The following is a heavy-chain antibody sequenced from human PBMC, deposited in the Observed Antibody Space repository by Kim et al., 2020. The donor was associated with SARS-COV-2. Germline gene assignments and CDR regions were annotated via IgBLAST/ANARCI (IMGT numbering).Heavy chain of an antibody. D-gene: IGHD1-26*01. V-gene: IGHV4-30-2*04. J-gene: IGHJ4*02. Sequence: IPSLKSRVTISVDTSKNQFSLKLSSVTAADTAVYYCAREGIVGATEVDYWGQGTLVTVSS. CDR3: AREGIVGATEVDY.